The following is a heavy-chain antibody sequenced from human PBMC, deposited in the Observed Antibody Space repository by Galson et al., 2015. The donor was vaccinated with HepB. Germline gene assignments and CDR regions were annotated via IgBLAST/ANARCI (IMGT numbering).Heavy chain of an antibody. CDR1: GFKFSING. CDR2: IWYDGSNK. D-gene: IGHD4-23*01. Sequence: SLRLSCAASGFKFSINGMKWVRQAPGKGLEWVAGIWYDGSNKKYADSVKGRFTISRDNSQNTLYLQMNSLRVEETAVYYCARGPMGKTRAPLDYWGQGTLVTVSS. CDR3: ARGPMGKTRAPLDY. V-gene: IGHV3-33*08. J-gene: IGHJ4*02.